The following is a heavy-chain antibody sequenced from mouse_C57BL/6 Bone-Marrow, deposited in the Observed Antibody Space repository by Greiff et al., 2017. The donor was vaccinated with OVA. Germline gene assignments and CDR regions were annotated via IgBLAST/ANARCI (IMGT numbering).Heavy chain of an antibody. CDR3: ARHEDGYYASYFDY. Sequence: VHLVESGPELVKPGASVKISCKASGYAFSSSWMNWVKQRPGKGLEWIGRIYPGDGDTNYNGKFKGKGTLTADKSSSPAYLQLSSLTSEDSAVYFCARHEDGYYASYFDYWGQGTTLTVSS. J-gene: IGHJ2*01. D-gene: IGHD2-3*01. V-gene: IGHV1-82*01. CDR1: GYAFSSSW. CDR2: IYPGDGDT.